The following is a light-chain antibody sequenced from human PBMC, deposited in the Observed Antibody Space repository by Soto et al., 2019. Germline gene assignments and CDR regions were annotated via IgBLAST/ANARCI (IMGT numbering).Light chain of an antibody. CDR2: GES. J-gene: IGKJ1*01. CDR3: QQYGSSGT. V-gene: IGKV3-20*01. CDR1: QSVSSSY. Sequence: EIVLTQSPGTLSLSPGERATLSCRASQSVSSSYLAWYQQKPGQAPRLLIYGESSRAIGIPDRFSGSGSGADFTLTISRLEPEDFAVYYCQQYGSSGTFGQGTKVDIK.